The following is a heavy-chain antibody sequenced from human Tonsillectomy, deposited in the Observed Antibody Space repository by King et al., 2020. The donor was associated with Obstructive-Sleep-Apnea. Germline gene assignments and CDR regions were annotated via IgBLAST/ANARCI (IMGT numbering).Heavy chain of an antibody. J-gene: IGHJ3*02. Sequence: VQLVESGAEVKKPGASVKVSCKASGYTFTSYYMHWVRQAPGQGLEWMGIINPSGGSTSYAQTFQGRVTMTRDTSTSTVYMELSSLRSEDTAVYYCARDPLYSSSWSSGAFDIWGQGTMVTVSS. D-gene: IGHD6-13*01. CDR3: ARDPLYSSSWSSGAFDI. CDR1: GYTFTSYY. V-gene: IGHV1-46*03. CDR2: INPSGGST.